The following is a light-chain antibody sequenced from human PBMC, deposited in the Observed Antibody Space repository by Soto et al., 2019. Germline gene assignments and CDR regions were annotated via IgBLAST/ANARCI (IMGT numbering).Light chain of an antibody. CDR3: SSSTSSNTLV. V-gene: IGLV2-14*01. Sequence: QSVLTQPASVSASPGQSITISCTGGKNDIGSSDYVSWYQQHPSKAPKLIIYGVSNRPSGTSDRFSGSKSGNTASLTISGLQADDEADYYCSSSTSSNTLVFGGGTKLTVL. CDR2: GVS. CDR1: KNDIGSSDY. J-gene: IGLJ3*02.